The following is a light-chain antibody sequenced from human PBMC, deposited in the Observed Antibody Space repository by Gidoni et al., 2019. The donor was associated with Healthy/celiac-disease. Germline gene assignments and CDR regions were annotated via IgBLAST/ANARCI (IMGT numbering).Light chain of an antibody. Sequence: IQMPQSPSSVSASVGDSVTITCRASQGIRSWLAWYQQKPGKATKLLIYAASSVQSGVTSRFSGSGSGKDFTLTISSLQPEDFATYDCQQANSFPLTFGGGTKVEIK. V-gene: IGKV1-12*01. J-gene: IGKJ4*01. CDR3: QQANSFPLT. CDR1: QGIRSW. CDR2: AAS.